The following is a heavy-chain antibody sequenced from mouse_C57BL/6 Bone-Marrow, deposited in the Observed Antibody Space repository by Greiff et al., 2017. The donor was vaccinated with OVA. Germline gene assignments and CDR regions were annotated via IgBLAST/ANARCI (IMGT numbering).Heavy chain of an antibody. Sequence: QVQLQQSGAELVMPGASVKLSCKASGYTFTSYWMHWVKQRPGQGLEWIGEIDPSDSYPNYNQKFKGKATLTVDKSSSTAYMPLSSLTSEDSAVYYCAREGYYYGSSVAYWGQGTLVTVSA. CDR2: IDPSDSYP. D-gene: IGHD1-1*01. CDR3: AREGYYYGSSVAY. J-gene: IGHJ3*01. V-gene: IGHV1-69*01. CDR1: GYTFTSYW.